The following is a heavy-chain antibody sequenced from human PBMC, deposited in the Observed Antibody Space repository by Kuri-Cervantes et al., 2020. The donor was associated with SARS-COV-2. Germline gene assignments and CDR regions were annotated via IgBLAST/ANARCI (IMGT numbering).Heavy chain of an antibody. V-gene: IGHV3-21*01. J-gene: IGHJ4*02. D-gene: IGHD6-25*01. CDR2: ISSSSSYI. CDR1: GFTFSSYG. Sequence: ETLSLTCAASGFTFSSYGMNWVRQAPGKGLEWVSSISSSSSYIYYADSVKGRFTISRDNAKNSLYLQMNSLRPEDTVVYYCARDRQRDFDFWGQGTLVTVSS. CDR3: ARDRQRDFDF.